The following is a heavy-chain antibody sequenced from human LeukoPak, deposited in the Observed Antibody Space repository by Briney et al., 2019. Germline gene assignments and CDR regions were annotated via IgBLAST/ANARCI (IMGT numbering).Heavy chain of an antibody. J-gene: IGHJ4*02. CDR2: IKHAGSER. CDR1: GLTLRSYW. CDR3: ARDWTPFDY. Sequence: GGSLRLSCAPCGLTLRSYWISWVRHAPGKGLEWGANIKHAGSERYYVDSVKGRFTISRDNANTSLYLQMNSLRAEDTAVYYCARDWTPFDYWGQGTLVTVSS. D-gene: IGHD2-15*01. V-gene: IGHV3-7*01.